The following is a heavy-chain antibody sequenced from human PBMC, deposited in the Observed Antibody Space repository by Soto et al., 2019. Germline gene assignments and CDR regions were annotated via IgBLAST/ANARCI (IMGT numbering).Heavy chain of an antibody. V-gene: IGHV3-64*04. Sequence: GESLKISCSASGFTFSSYAMHWVRQAPGKGLEYVSAISSNGGSTYYADSVKGRFTISRDNSKNTLSLQMNSLRVEDTAVYYCAKSRIVATINFVYYGMDVWGQGTTVTVSS. CDR2: ISSNGGST. J-gene: IGHJ6*02. CDR1: GFTFSSYA. CDR3: AKSRIVATINFVYYGMDV. D-gene: IGHD5-12*01.